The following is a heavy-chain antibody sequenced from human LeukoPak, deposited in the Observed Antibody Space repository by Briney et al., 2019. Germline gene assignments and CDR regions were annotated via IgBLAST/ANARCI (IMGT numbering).Heavy chain of an antibody. CDR3: ARAGYSSGWYPDYYYGMDV. CDR2: INAGNGNT. J-gene: IGHJ6*02. V-gene: IGHV1-3*01. D-gene: IGHD6-19*01. Sequence: ASVKVSCKASGYTFTIYAMHWVRQAPGQRLEWMGWINAGNGNTKYSQKLQGRVTITRDTSASTAYMELSSLRSEDTAVYYCARAGYSSGWYPDYYYGMDVWGQGTTVTVSS. CDR1: GYTFTIYA.